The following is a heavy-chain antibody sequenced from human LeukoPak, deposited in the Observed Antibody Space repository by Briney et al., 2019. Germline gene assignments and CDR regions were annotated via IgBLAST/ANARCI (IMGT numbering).Heavy chain of an antibody. Sequence: SETLSLTCTVSGASISSYYWSWILQPPGKGLEWIGYIYYSGSTKYNPSLKSRVTISVDTSKNQFSLKVSSVTAEDTAVYYCVSGPYPAAGTDHQFDYWGQGTLVTVSS. CDR2: IYYSGST. CDR1: GASISSYY. CDR3: VSGPYPAAGTDHQFDY. J-gene: IGHJ4*02. D-gene: IGHD6-13*01. V-gene: IGHV4-59*01.